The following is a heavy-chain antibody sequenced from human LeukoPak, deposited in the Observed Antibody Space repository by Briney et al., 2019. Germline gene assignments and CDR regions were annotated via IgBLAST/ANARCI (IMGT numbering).Heavy chain of an antibody. CDR3: AKVGPYCGGDCYSVLKGNYFDY. V-gene: IGHV3-23*01. D-gene: IGHD2-21*02. CDR1: GFTFITYS. J-gene: IGHJ4*02. Sequence: GSLRLSCAASGFTFITYSMTWVHQAPGRGLEWVSAITGSGAFTDYADSVKGRFTISRDNPKNTLYLQMNSLRAEDTAVYYCAKVGPYCGGDCYSVLKGNYFDYWGQGTLVTVSS. CDR2: ITGSGAFT.